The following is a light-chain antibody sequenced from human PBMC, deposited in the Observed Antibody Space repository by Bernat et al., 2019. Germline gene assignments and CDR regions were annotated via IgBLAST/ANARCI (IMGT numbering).Light chain of an antibody. V-gene: IGKV1-9*01. CDR2: SAS. Sequence: DIQLTQSPSFLSASIGDRVTITCRASQGISSSLAWYQQTPGKAPELLVYSASFLQSGVPARFGGSGSGTDFTLTISGLQPEDVATYYCQQLNNYPLTVGQGTRLDIK. J-gene: IGKJ5*01. CDR1: QGISSS. CDR3: QQLNNYPLT.